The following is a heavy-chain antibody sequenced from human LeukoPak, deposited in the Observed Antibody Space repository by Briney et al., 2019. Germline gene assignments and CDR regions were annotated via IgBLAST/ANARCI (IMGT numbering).Heavy chain of an antibody. CDR2: IKSETDGGTT. V-gene: IGHV3-15*01. Sequence: KPGGSLRLSCAASGFTFTYAWMSWVRQAPGKGLEWVGRIKSETDGGTTAYGSPVKGRFTISRDDSKKTLFLQINTLKTEDTAICYCTISGSHIDYWGQGTLVTVSS. CDR3: TISGSHIDY. CDR1: GFTFTYAW. J-gene: IGHJ4*02. D-gene: IGHD1-26*01.